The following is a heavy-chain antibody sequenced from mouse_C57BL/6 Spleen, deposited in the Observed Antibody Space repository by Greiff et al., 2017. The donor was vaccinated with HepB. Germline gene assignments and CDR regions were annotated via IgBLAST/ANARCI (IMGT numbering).Heavy chain of an antibody. J-gene: IGHJ3*01. CDR2: ISSGGSYT. V-gene: IGHV5-6*02. Sequence: DVKLVESGGDLVKPGGSLKLSCAASGFTFSSYGMSWVRQTPDKRLEWVATISSGGSYTYYPDSVKGRFTISRDNAKNTLYLQMSSLKSEDTAMYDCARRDSSGPFAYWGQGTLVTVSA. D-gene: IGHD3-2*02. CDR3: ARRDSSGPFAY. CDR1: GFTFSSYG.